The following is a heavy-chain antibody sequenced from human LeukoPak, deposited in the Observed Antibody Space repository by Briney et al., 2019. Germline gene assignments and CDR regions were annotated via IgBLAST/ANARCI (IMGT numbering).Heavy chain of an antibody. CDR2: INHSGST. CDR3: ARGGGTVDTAMVALGYYFDY. V-gene: IGHV4-34*01. J-gene: IGHJ4*02. Sequence: PSETLSLTCAVYGGSFSGYYWSWIRQPPGKGLEWIGEINHSGSTNYNPSLKSRVTISVDTSKNQFSLKLSSVTAADTAVYYCARGGGTVDTAMVALGYYFDYWGQGTLVTVSS. D-gene: IGHD5-18*01. CDR1: GGSFSGYY.